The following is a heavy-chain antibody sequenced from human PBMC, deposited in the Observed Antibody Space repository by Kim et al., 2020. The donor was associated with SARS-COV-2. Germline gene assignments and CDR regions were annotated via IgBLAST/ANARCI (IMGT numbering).Heavy chain of an antibody. CDR2: I. V-gene: IGHV3-21*01. Sequence: IYYADSVKGRFTISRDNAKNSLYLQMNSLRAEDTAVYYCATWKFYNFGGYWGQGTLVTVSS. D-gene: IGHD3-16*01. CDR3: ATWKFYNFGGY. J-gene: IGHJ4*02.